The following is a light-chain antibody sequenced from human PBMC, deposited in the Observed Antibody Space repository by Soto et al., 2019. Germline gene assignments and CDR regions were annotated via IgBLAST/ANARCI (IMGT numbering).Light chain of an antibody. CDR1: QSVRRNC. CDR3: HQYGGSPPHS. CDR2: GAS. V-gene: IGKV3-20*01. Sequence: IVLTQSPGTLSVSPGERATLSCRASQSVRRNCLAWYQQKPGQAPRLLIYGASNRATGIPDRFSGGGYGTDCTLYITRLEPEDFAVYYCHQYGGSPPHSFGQGTNLEIK. J-gene: IGKJ2*03.